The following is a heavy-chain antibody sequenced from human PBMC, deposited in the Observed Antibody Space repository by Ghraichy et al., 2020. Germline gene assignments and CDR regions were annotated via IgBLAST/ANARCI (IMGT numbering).Heavy chain of an antibody. CDR2: IKSKADGGTT. J-gene: IGHJ4*02. CDR3: TTAVMATSFDY. CDR1: GFSFSNAW. V-gene: IGHV3-15*01. D-gene: IGHD5-24*01. Sequence: GVLRLSCAASGFSFSNAWMTWVRQAPGKGLEWVGRIKSKADGGTTDYAAPVKGRFTISRDDSENTLYVQMNSLRTEDTAVYYCTTAVMATSFDYWGQGTLVTVSS.